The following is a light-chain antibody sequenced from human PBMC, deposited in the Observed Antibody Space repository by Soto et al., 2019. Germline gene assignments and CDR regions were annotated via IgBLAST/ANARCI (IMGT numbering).Light chain of an antibody. CDR3: QQYSGWATWT. Sequence: EIVMTQSPATLSVSPGERATLSCRASQNVNIYLAWYQQKPGQAPRLLIYGASTRFPGIPDRFSGSGSGTEFSLTISGLQSEDSAGYYCQQYSGWATWTFGQGTKVEIK. CDR2: GAS. V-gene: IGKV3-15*01. CDR1: QNVNIY. J-gene: IGKJ1*01.